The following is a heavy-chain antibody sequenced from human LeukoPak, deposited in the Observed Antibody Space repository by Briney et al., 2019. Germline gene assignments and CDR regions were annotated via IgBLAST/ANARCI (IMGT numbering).Heavy chain of an antibody. Sequence: SETLSLTCTVSGGSISSYYCSWIRQPPGKGLEWIGEISHTGSTNYNPSLKSRVTISVDTSKNQFSLKLSSVTAADTAVYYCARFAQQWLVLGPYYFDYWGQGTLVTVSS. CDR1: GGSISSYY. J-gene: IGHJ4*02. CDR2: ISHTGST. V-gene: IGHV4-34*01. D-gene: IGHD6-19*01. CDR3: ARFAQQWLVLGPYYFDY.